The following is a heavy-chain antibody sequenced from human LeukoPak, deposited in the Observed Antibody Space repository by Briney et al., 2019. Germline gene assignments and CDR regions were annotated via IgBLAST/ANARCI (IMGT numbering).Heavy chain of an antibody. CDR3: AALYSNYYYMDV. D-gene: IGHD4-11*01. CDR1: GGSISSCN. J-gene: IGHJ6*03. V-gene: IGHV4-59*01. CDR2: IYYSGST. Sequence: PSETLSLTCTVSGGSISSCNWSWIRQPPGKGLEWIGYIYYSGSTNYNPSLKSRVTMSLDTSTNQFSLKLSSVTAADTAVYYCAALYSNYYYMDVWGKGTTVTVSS.